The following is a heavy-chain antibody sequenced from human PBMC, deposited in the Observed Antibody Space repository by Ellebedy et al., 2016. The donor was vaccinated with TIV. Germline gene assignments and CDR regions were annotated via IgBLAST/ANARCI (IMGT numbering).Heavy chain of an antibody. Sequence: GESLKISCAASGFTFSSYSMNWVRQAPGRGLEWVSTISSSSSYIYYADSVKGRFTISSENVKNSLYLQMNSLRAEDTAVYYCARGADTTMVWGALDIWGQGTVVTVSS. CDR1: GFTFSSYS. V-gene: IGHV3-21*01. CDR2: ISSSSSYI. D-gene: IGHD5-18*01. J-gene: IGHJ3*02. CDR3: ARGADTTMVWGALDI.